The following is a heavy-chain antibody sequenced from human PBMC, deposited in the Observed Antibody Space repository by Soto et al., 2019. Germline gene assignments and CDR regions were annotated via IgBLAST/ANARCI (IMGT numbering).Heavy chain of an antibody. Sequence: ASVKVSCKASGGTFSSYAISWVRQAPGQGLEWMGGIIPIFGTANYAQKFQGRVTITADESTSTAYMELSSLRSEDTAVYYCARVRDYYDSSGYHARYYFDYWGQGTLVTVSS. CDR2: IIPIFGTA. D-gene: IGHD3-22*01. V-gene: IGHV1-69*13. CDR3: ARVRDYYDSSGYHARYYFDY. CDR1: GGTFSSYA. J-gene: IGHJ4*02.